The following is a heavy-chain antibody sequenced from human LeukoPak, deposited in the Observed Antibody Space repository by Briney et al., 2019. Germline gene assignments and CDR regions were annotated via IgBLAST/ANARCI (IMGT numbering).Heavy chain of an antibody. Sequence: GGSLRLSCAASGFTFSSYAMSWVRQAPGKGLEWVSAISGSGGSTYYADSVKGRFTISRDNSKNTLYLQMNSLRAEDTAVYYCAKEDRRTVAAHRRAFDYWGQGTLVTVSS. CDR2: ISGSGGST. V-gene: IGHV3-23*01. CDR3: AKEDRRTVAAHRRAFDY. D-gene: IGHD6-19*01. CDR1: GFTFSSYA. J-gene: IGHJ4*02.